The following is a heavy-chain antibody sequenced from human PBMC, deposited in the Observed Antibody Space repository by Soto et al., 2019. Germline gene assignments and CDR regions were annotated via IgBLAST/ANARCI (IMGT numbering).Heavy chain of an antibody. CDR3: VTMVRGTIPFDY. CDR1: GFTFRSHA. CDR2: MTPDGEDPYT. D-gene: IGHD3-10*01. V-gene: IGHV3-64D*06. Sequence: EVQLVESGGGLVQPGGSLRLYCSASGFTFRSHAMHWVRQAPGKGLEYVSGMTPDGEDPYTFYADSVRGTFTMSRDNSNNKLYLQMNNLRVEDTALYYCVTMVRGTIPFDYWGQGTLVTVSS. J-gene: IGHJ4*02.